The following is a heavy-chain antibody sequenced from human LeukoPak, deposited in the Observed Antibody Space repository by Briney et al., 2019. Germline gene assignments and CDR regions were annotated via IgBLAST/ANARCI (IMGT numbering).Heavy chain of an antibody. Sequence: ASVKVSCKASGYTFTSYDINWVRQATGQGLEWMGWMNPNSGNTGYAQKFQGRVTITRNTSISTAYMELSSLRSEDTAVYYCARVRYSGYGGYFDYWGQGTLVTVSS. J-gene: IGHJ4*02. V-gene: IGHV1-8*03. D-gene: IGHD5-12*01. CDR3: ARVRYSGYGGYFDY. CDR1: GYTFTSYD. CDR2: MNPNSGNT.